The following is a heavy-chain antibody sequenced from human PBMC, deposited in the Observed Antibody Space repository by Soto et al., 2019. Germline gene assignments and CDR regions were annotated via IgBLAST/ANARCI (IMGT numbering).Heavy chain of an antibody. CDR1: GLTFTNAW. D-gene: IGHD1-20*01. CDR2: IKSKTDGGTI. Sequence: ESGGGLGKPGGSLRLSCEASGLTFTNAWMTWVRQAPGKGLEWVDRIKSKTDGGTIDYAAPVKGRFSISRDDSKNTLYLQMNSLKTEDTAVYYCVNSGYYHGVDVWGQGTTVIVSS. CDR3: VNSGYYHGVDV. J-gene: IGHJ6*02. V-gene: IGHV3-15*07.